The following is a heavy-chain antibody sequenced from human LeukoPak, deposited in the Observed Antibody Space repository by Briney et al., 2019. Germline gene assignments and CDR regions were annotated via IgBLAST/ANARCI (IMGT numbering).Heavy chain of an antibody. J-gene: IGHJ4*02. CDR2: ISYDGSNK. CDR3: AKVTLTTVTTAQDGDY. CDR1: GFTFSSYG. Sequence: GGSLRLSCAASGFTFSSYGMHWVRQAPGKGLEWVAVISYDGSNKYYADSVKGRFTISRDNSKNTLYLQMNSLRAEDTAVYYCAKVTLTTVTTAQDGDYWGQGTLVTVSS. D-gene: IGHD4-17*01. V-gene: IGHV3-30*18.